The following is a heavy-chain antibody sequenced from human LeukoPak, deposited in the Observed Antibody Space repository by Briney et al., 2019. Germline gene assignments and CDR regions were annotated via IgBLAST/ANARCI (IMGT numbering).Heavy chain of an antibody. CDR3: AKDPNGDYIGTFDI. CDR1: GITFSKYG. D-gene: IGHD4-17*01. V-gene: IGHV3-23*01. J-gene: IGHJ3*02. CDR2: VLGSGATT. Sequence: PGGSPRLSCAASGITFSKYGMTWVRQAPGKGLEWVATVLGSGATTYYADSVQGRFTISRDNSKNTLYLQMNSLRAEDTAVYYCAKDPNGDYIGTFDIWGQGTMVIVS.